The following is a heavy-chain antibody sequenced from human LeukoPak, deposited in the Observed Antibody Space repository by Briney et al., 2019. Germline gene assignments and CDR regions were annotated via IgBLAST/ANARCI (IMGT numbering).Heavy chain of an antibody. CDR1: GVTFTSYA. CDR3: ASRRDYYFDF. J-gene: IGHJ4*02. CDR2: ISGSGGGT. V-gene: IGHV3-23*01. Sequence: PGGSLRLSCAASGVTFTSYAMGWVRQAPGKGLEWVSTISGSGGGTYYADSVKGRFTISRDNSKNTLYLQMNSLRAEDTAIYYCASRRDYYFDFWGQGTLVTVSS. D-gene: IGHD3-3*01.